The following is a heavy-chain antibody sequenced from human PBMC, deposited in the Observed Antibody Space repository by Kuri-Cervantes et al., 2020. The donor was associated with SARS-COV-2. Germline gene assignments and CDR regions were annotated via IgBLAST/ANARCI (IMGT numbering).Heavy chain of an antibody. CDR1: GFTFSNFG. CDR2: IKQVGSEK. CDR3: ARLGPPLSGSPDAFDI. V-gene: IGHV3-7*03. D-gene: IGHD1-26*01. Sequence: GESLKISCAASGFTFSNFGMYAMSWVRQAPGKGLEWVANIKQVGSEKYYVDSVKGRFTISRDNAKKSLYVQMNSMRAEDTAVYYCARLGPPLSGSPDAFDIWGQGTMVTVSS. J-gene: IGHJ3*02.